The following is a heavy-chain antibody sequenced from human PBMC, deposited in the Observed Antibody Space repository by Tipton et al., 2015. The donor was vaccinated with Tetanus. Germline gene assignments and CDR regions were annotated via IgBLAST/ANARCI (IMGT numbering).Heavy chain of an antibody. J-gene: IGHJ6*02. CDR3: ARVGISQNAYSYVYHGLDV. D-gene: IGHD5-18*01. CDR1: GFTFSTNA. Sequence: SLRLSCAASGFTFSTNAMHWVRQAPGKGLEWVAAIWNDGSYKYYADSVKGRFTVSRDNSKNTLSLEMNSLRAEDTAVYYCARVGISQNAYSYVYHGLDVWGQGTTVTGSS. CDR2: IWNDGSYK. V-gene: IGHV3-33*01.